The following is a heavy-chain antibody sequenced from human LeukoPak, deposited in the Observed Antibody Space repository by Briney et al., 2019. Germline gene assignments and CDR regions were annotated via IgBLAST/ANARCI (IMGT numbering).Heavy chain of an antibody. CDR3: ARGLEKESITGTAFDP. V-gene: IGHV4-39*07. CDR2: IYYSGST. Sequence: PSETLSLTCTVSGGSISSSSYYWGWIRQPPGKGLEWIGSIYYSGSTCYNPSLKSRVTISVDTSKNQFSLKLSSVTAADTAVYYCARGLEKESITGTAFDPWGQGTLVTVSS. J-gene: IGHJ5*02. CDR1: GGSISSSSYY. D-gene: IGHD1-20*01.